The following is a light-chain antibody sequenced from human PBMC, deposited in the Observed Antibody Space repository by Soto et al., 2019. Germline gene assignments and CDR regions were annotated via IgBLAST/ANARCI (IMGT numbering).Light chain of an antibody. CDR3: HQRFSWPLP. CDR2: DAS. J-gene: IGKJ4*01. V-gene: IGKV3-11*01. Sequence: EIVLTQSPATLSLSPGERATLSCRASQSVNNYLAWYQQKPGQTPRLPIYDASKRATGTPARFTGRGSGTDFTLTISSLEPEDFAVYYCHQRFSWPLPFGGGTKVEI. CDR1: QSVNNY.